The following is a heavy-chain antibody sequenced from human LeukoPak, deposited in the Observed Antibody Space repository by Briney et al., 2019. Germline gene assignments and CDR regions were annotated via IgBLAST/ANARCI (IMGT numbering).Heavy chain of an antibody. J-gene: IGHJ6*03. CDR2: IKSKTDGGTT. CDR1: GFTFSNAW. D-gene: IGHD4-11*01. Sequence: PGGSLRLSCAASGFTFSNAWMSWVRQAPGKGLEWVGRIKSKTDGGTTDYAAPVKGRSTISRDDSKNTLYLQMNSLKTEDTAVYYCTTSYRTLRYYYYYMDVWGKGTTVTVSS. CDR3: TTSYRTLRYYYYYMDV. V-gene: IGHV3-15*01.